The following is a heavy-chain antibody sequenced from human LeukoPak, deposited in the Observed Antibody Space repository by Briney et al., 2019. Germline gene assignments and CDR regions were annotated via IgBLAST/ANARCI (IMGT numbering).Heavy chain of an antibody. CDR1: GGTFSSYA. V-gene: IGHV1-69*05. CDR2: IIPIFGTA. Sequence: SVKVSCKASGGTFSSYAISWVRQAPGQGLEWMGVIIPIFGTANYAQKFQGRVTMTRDTSISTAYMELSRLRSDDTAVYYCARGSRYCSGGSCNYMDVWGKGTTVTVSS. D-gene: IGHD2-15*01. CDR3: ARGSRYCSGGSCNYMDV. J-gene: IGHJ6*03.